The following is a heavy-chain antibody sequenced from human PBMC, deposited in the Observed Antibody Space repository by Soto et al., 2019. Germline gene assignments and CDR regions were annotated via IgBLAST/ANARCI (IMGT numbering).Heavy chain of an antibody. D-gene: IGHD6-6*01. J-gene: IGHJ4*02. V-gene: IGHV3-53*01. CDR1: GFTVSSNY. Sequence: GGSLRFSCAASGFTVSSNYMSWVRQAPGKGLEWVSLIYSGGSTYYADSVKGRFTISRDSSKNTLFLQMNSLRAEDTAVYYCARGGTSSSRRGLFDYWGQGTLVTVSS. CDR3: ARGGTSSSRRGLFDY. CDR2: IYSGGST.